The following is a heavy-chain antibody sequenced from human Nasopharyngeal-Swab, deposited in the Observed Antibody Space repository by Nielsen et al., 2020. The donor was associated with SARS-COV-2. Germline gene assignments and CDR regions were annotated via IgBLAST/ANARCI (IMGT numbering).Heavy chain of an antibody. CDR2: INTNTGNP. CDR3: ASYSSSPAVDY. D-gene: IGHD6-6*01. J-gene: IGHJ4*02. Sequence: ASVKVSCKASGYTFTSDAMNWVRQAPGQGLEWMGWINTNTGNPTYAQGFTGRFVFSLDTSVSTAYLQISSLKAEDTAVYYCASYSSSPAVDYWGQGTLVTVSS. CDR1: GYTFTSDA. V-gene: IGHV7-4-1*02.